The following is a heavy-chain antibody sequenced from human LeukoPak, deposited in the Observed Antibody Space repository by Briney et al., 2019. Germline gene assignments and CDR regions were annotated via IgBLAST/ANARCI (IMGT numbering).Heavy chain of an antibody. Sequence: GGSLRLSCAASGFTLSSYGMHWVRQAPGKGLEWVAFIRYDGSNKYYADSVKGRFTISRDNSKNTLYLQMNSLRAEDTAVYYCAKENGDCSSTSCYDYWGRGTLVTVSS. J-gene: IGHJ4*02. D-gene: IGHD2-2*01. CDR1: GFTLSSYG. CDR2: IRYDGSNK. V-gene: IGHV3-30*02. CDR3: AKENGDCSSTSCYDY.